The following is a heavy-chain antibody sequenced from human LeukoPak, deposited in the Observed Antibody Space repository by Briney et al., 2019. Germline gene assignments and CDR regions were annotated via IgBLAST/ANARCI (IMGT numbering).Heavy chain of an antibody. CDR3: ARGVGWLGAFDI. Sequence: GGSLRLSCAASGFTFSSYEMNWVRQAPGKGLEWVANIKQDGSEKYYVDSVKGRFTISRDNAKNSLYLQMNSLRAEDTAVYYCARGVGWLGAFDIWGQGTMVTVSS. J-gene: IGHJ3*02. D-gene: IGHD6-19*01. CDR2: IKQDGSEK. CDR1: GFTFSSYE. V-gene: IGHV3-7*01.